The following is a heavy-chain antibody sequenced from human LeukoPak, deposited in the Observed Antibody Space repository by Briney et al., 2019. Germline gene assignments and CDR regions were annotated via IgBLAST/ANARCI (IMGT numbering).Heavy chain of an antibody. CDR2: INKDVSDK. CDR3: AKDNSPGWFDP. D-gene: IGHD4-11*01. Sequence: AGGSLRLSCEAAGFIFSDYWMAWVRRAPGKGLQWVANINKDVSDKHYADSVLGRFTISRDNAKNSMYLQMNSLRAEDTAIYYCAKDNSPGWFDPWGQGTLVTVSS. J-gene: IGHJ5*02. CDR1: GFIFSDYW. V-gene: IGHV3-7*01.